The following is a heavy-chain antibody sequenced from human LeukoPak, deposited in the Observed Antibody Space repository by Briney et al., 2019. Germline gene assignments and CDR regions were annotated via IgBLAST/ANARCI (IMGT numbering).Heavy chain of an antibody. V-gene: IGHV4-34*01. CDR2: INHSGST. CDR3: ARAYGDLDY. J-gene: IGHJ4*02. D-gene: IGHD4-17*01. CDR1: GGSFSGYY. Sequence: SETLSLTCAVYGGSFSGYYWSWIRQPPGKGLEWIGEINHSGSTNYNPSLKSRVTISVDTSKNQFSLKLSSVSAADTAVYYCARAYGDLDYWGQGTLVTVSS.